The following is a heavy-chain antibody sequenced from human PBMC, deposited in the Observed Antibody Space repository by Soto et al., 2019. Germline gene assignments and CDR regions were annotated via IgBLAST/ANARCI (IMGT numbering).Heavy chain of an antibody. J-gene: IGHJ6*03. CDR1: GFTFSSYA. D-gene: IGHD3-9*01. Sequence: PGGSLRLSCAASGFTFSSYAMHWVRQAPGKGLEWVAVICYDGSNKYYADSVKGRFTISRDNSMNTLYLQMNSLRAEDTAVYYCARRTGLYYYYYYMDVWGKGTTVTVSS. CDR2: ICYDGSNK. CDR3: ARRTGLYYYYYYMDV. V-gene: IGHV3-30-3*01.